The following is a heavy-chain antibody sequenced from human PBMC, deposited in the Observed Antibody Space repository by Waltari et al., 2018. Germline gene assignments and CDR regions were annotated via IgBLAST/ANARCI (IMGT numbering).Heavy chain of an antibody. V-gene: IGHV4-30-4*08. Sequence: QVQLQESGPGLVKPSQTLSLTCTVSGGSISSGDYYWSWIRQPPGKGLEWIGYIYYSGSTYYHPSLKSRVTRSVDTSKNQFSLKLSSVTAADTAVYYCARGTVTTNAHDYWGQGTLVTVSS. CDR3: ARGTVTTNAHDY. J-gene: IGHJ4*02. CDR1: GGSISSGDYY. CDR2: IYYSGST. D-gene: IGHD4-17*01.